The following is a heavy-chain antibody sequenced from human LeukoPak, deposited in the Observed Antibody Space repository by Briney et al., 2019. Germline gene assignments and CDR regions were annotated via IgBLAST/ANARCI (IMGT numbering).Heavy chain of an antibody. CDR1: GFTVRTNY. CDR3: ARTDYGSGSYNDC. Sequence: PGGSLRLSCAASGFTVRTNYMSWVRQAPGKGLEWVSVIYSGGSTYYADSVKGRFTISRDNTKNTLYLQMSSLRAEDTAVYYCARTDYGSGSYNDCWGQGTLVTVSA. D-gene: IGHD3-10*01. J-gene: IGHJ4*02. V-gene: IGHV3-66*02. CDR2: IYSGGST.